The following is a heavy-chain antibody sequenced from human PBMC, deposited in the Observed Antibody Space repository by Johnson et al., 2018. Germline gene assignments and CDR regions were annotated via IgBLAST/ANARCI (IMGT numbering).Heavy chain of an antibody. Sequence: VQLVESGGGLVQPGGSXKLSCAASGFIFRGSAMHWVRQASGKGLEWVGRIRSKANSYATAYAASVKGRFTIPRDDSKNTAYLQMNSLKTEDTAVYYCTRHRYYYDDINYYPWAFDIWGQGTMVTVSS. CDR2: IRSKANSYAT. CDR3: TRHRYYYDDINYYPWAFDI. D-gene: IGHD3-22*01. J-gene: IGHJ3*02. CDR1: GFIFRGSA. V-gene: IGHV3-73*01.